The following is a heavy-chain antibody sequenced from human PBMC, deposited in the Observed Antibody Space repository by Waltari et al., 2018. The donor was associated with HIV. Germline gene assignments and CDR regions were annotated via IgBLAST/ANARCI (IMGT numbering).Heavy chain of an antibody. CDR1: RDAVATGPRY. J-gene: IGHJ6*02. CDR2: IFYTAYTLSL. CDR3: ASGRILTGYRGTDYYYGMDG. V-gene: IGHV4-61*03. D-gene: IGHD3-9*01. Sequence: QVQLQAARPGPVRPPETLSLTCHVPRDAVATGPRYWSWYRQPPGKGLEWIGSIFYTAYTLSLKYSPSLESRVTLSVATSRNHVSMNLTSVTAADAAVYFCASGRILTGYRGTDYYYGMDGWGQGTTVAVSS.